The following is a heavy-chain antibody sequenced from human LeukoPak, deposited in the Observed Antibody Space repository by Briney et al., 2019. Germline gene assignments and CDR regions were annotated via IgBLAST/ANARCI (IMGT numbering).Heavy chain of an antibody. D-gene: IGHD3-22*01. Sequence: SETLSLTCTVSGGSISSGGYYWSWIRQHPGKGLEWIGYIYYSGSTYYNPSLKSRVTISVDTSKNQFSLKLSFVTAADTAVYYCARNYYDSSGYYSGIDYWGQGTLVTVSS. V-gene: IGHV4-31*03. J-gene: IGHJ4*02. CDR1: GGSISSGGYY. CDR3: ARNYYDSSGYYSGIDY. CDR2: IYYSGST.